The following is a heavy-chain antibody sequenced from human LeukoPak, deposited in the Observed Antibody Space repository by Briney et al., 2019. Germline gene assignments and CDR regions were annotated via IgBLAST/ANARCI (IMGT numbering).Heavy chain of an antibody. CDR1: GFTFSSYG. V-gene: IGHV3-30*03. J-gene: IGHJ3*02. CDR3: ARGGKQWLVRGDAFDI. CDR2: ISYDGSNK. D-gene: IGHD6-19*01. Sequence: GGSLRLSCAASGFTFSSYGMHWVRQAPGKGLEWVAVISYDGSNKYYADSVKGRFTISRDNSKNTLYLQMNSLRAEDTAVYYCARGGKQWLVRGDAFDIWGQGTMVTVSS.